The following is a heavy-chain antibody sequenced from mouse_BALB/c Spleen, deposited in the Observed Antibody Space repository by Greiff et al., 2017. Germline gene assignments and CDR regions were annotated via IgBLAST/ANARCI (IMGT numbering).Heavy chain of an antibody. CDR1: GYTFTDYY. J-gene: IGHJ3*01. CDR2: VNPYNGGT. Sequence: EVKLQQSGPELVKPGASVKMSCKASGYTFTDYYMDWVKQSHGESFEWIGRVNPYNGGTSYNQKFKGKATLTVDKSSSTAYMELNSLTSEDSAVYYCASGTWFAYWGQGTLVTVSA. D-gene: IGHD4-1*01. CDR3: ASGTWFAY. V-gene: IGHV1-19*01.